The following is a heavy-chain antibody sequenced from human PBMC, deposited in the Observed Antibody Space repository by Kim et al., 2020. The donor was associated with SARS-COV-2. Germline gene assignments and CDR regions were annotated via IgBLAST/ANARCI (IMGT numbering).Heavy chain of an antibody. V-gene: IGHV3-13*01. Sequence: GGSLRLSCAASGLTFSSYDMHWVRQATGKGLEWVSAIGTAGDTYYPGSVKGRFTISRENAKNSLYLQMNSLRAGDTAVYYCARWGRGATNKIYYYGMDVWGQGTTVTVSS. CDR3: ARWGRGATNKIYYYGMDV. J-gene: IGHJ6*02. CDR1: GLTFSSYD. D-gene: IGHD1-26*01. CDR2: IGTAGDT.